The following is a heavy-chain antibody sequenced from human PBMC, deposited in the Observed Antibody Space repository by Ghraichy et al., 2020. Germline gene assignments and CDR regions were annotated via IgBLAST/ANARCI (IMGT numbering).Heavy chain of an antibody. V-gene: IGHV3-23*01. CDR1: GFTFRKYD. J-gene: IGHJ4*02. Sequence: GGSLRLSCEGSGFTFRKYDLSWVRQAPGKGLEWVSIVSGSGSDTYYADSVRGRFTISRDNSKNTLYLQMNSLRVEDSFVYYCAKSGSVAGSYYFDYWGQGTLVNVSS. CDR2: VSGSGSDT. D-gene: IGHD6-19*01. CDR3: AKSGSVAGSYYFDY.